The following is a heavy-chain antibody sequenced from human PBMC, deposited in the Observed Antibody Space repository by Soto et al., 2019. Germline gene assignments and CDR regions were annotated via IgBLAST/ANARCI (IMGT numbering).Heavy chain of an antibody. J-gene: IGHJ4*02. V-gene: IGHV4-39*07. Sequence: PSETLSLTCTVSGGSISSSDYYWGWIRQPPGKGLEWIGNIYYSGSTNYNPSLKSRVTISVDTSKNQFSLKLSSVTAADTAVYYCASRYGSCFDYRGQGTLVTGSS. CDR3: ASRYGSCFDY. CDR2: IYYSGST. CDR1: GGSISSSDYY. D-gene: IGHD5-18*01.